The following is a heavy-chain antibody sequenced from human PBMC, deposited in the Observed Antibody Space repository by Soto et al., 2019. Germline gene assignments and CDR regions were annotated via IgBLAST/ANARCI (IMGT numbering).Heavy chain of an antibody. CDR1: GGSISSYY. D-gene: IGHD3-3*01. CDR2: IYSSGST. Sequence: QVQLQESGPGLVKPSETLSLTCTVSGGSISSYYWSWIRQPPGKGLEWIGYIYSSGSTNYNPSPKTRVTISVDTSKNPFSLKLSSVTAADTAVYYCARGVGGMDYDFWSGYSLGVWFDPWGQGTLVTVSS. CDR3: ARGVGGMDYDFWSGYSLGVWFDP. J-gene: IGHJ5*02. V-gene: IGHV4-59*01.